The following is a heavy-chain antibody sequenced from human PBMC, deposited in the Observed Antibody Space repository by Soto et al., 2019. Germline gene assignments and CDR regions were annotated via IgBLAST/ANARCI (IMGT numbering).Heavy chain of an antibody. D-gene: IGHD1-26*01. CDR2: ISGSGTTI. V-gene: IGHV3-11*01. CDR3: ARDGRYKTPYDGFDT. J-gene: IGHJ3*02. CDR1: GINFSDHF. Sequence: ESGGGLVKPGGSLRLSCATSGINFSDHFMAWIRLSPGKGLEWIAYISGSGTTIYYADSVRGRFTISRDNANDSLYLQMNSLRAEDTAVYYCARDGRYKTPYDGFDTWGQGTMVTVSS.